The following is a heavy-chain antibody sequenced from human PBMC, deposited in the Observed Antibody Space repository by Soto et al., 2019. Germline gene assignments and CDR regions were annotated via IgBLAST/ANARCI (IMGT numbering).Heavy chain of an antibody. CDR2: INHSGST. D-gene: IGHD3-10*01. Sequence: SETLSLTCAVYGGSFSGYYWSWIRQPPGKGLEWIGEINHSGSTNYNPSLKSRVTISVDTSKNQFSLKLSSVTAADTAVYYCARGLGVRGVHKWGQGTLVTVSS. V-gene: IGHV4-34*01. CDR3: ARGLGVRGVHK. CDR1: GGSFSGYY. J-gene: IGHJ4*02.